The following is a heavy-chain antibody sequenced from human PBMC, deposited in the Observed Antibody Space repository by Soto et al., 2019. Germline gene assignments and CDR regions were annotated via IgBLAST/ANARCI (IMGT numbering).Heavy chain of an antibody. Sequence: ASVKVSCKASGGTFSSYAISWVRQAPGQGLEWMGWISAYNGNTNYAQKLQGRDTMTTDTSTSTAYMELRSLRSDDTAVYYCARDPYSSSPGNFDYWGQGTLVTVSS. V-gene: IGHV1-18*01. CDR1: GGTFSSYA. CDR2: ISAYNGNT. J-gene: IGHJ4*02. D-gene: IGHD6-6*01. CDR3: ARDPYSSSPGNFDY.